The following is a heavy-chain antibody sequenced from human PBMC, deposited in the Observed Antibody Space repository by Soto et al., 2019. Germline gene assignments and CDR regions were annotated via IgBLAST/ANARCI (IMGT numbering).Heavy chain of an antibody. J-gene: IGHJ4*02. D-gene: IGHD3-22*01. V-gene: IGHV3-23*01. CDR3: AKDLRITMIVVVITPDY. CDR1: GFTFSSYA. Sequence: EVQLLESGGGLVQPGGSLRLSCAASGFTFSSYAMSWVRQAPGKGLEWVSAISGSGGSTYYADSVKGRFTISRDNSKNTLYLQMNSLRAEDTAVYCCAKDLRITMIVVVITPDYWGQGTLVTVSS. CDR2: ISGSGGST.